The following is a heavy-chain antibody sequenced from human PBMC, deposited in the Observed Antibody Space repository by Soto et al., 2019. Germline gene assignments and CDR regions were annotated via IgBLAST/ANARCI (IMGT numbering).Heavy chain of an antibody. CDR1: GFTFSSYA. CDR3: ARVSGRNTPRSSPYYYYGMDV. V-gene: IGHV3-30-3*01. CDR2: ISYDGSNK. J-gene: IGHJ6*02. D-gene: IGHD6-13*01. Sequence: GGSLRLSCATSGFTFSSYAMHWVRQAPGKGLEWVAVISYDGSNKYYADSVKGRFTISRDNSKNTLYLQMNSLRAEDTAVYYCARVSGRNTPRSSPYYYYGMDVWGQGTTVTVSS.